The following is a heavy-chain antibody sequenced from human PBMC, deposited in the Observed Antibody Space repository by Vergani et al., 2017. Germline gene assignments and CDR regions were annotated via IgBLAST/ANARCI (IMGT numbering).Heavy chain of an antibody. V-gene: IGHV3-74*01. CDR2: IRGDESET. J-gene: IGHJ3*01. Sequence: EVQLVESGGGLVQPGGSLRLSCAASGFTFSSFWMYWVRQAPGEGLVWVSRIRGDESETNYADSVKGRFTISRDNAKNTLYLDMSSLRAEDTAVYYCVRDVRVSRTWGQGTLVAVSS. CDR1: GFTFSSFW. CDR3: VRDVRVSRT.